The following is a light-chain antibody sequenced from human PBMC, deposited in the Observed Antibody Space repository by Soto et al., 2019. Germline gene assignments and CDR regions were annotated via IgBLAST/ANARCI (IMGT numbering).Light chain of an antibody. J-gene: IGLJ2*01. CDR3: SSRITSTSGITRLV. CDR2: EVT. CDR1: SSDLGDFNY. Sequence: QSALTQPPSASGSPGQSVTISCTGTSSDLGDFNYVSWYQQHPGQVPKLMIYEVTERPSGVPDRFTGSKSGNTASLTVSGLQVEDEADYYCSSRITSTSGITRLVFGGGTKLTVL. V-gene: IGLV2-8*01.